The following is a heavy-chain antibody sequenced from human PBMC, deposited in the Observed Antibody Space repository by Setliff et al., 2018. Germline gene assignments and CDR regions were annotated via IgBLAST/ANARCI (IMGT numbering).Heavy chain of an antibody. CDR1: GGTFNTYG. V-gene: IGHV1-69*13. J-gene: IGHJ4*02. CDR3: AREALQQAGLYFFDI. CDR2: IIPIIGEP. Sequence: SVKVSCKASGGTFNTYGLSWVRQAPGQGLEWMGGIIPIIGEPNYAQKFQGRVTITADESTSTAYMELRSLKSEDTAVYYYAREALQQAGLYFFDIWGQGMLVTVSS. D-gene: IGHD3-10*01.